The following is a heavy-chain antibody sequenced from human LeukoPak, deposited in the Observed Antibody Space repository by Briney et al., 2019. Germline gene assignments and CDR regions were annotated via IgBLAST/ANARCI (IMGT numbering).Heavy chain of an antibody. Sequence: GGSLRLSCAASGFTFTSYSMNWVRQAPGKGLEWVSTISGGGGSTYYADSVKGRFTISRDNSKNTLYLQANSLRAEDTAVYYCAKGGKWDVTPFDYWGQGTLVTVSS. D-gene: IGHD1-26*01. CDR3: AKGGKWDVTPFDY. CDR1: GFTFTSYS. J-gene: IGHJ4*02. V-gene: IGHV3-23*01. CDR2: ISGGGGST.